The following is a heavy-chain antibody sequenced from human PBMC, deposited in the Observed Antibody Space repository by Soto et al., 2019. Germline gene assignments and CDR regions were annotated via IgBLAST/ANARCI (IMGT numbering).Heavy chain of an antibody. CDR3: ARGITVTRFASDTYYYYYGMDV. Sequence: SVKFSCKASGGTFSSYAISWVRQAPGQGLEWMGGIIPIFGTANYAQKFQGRVTITADESTSTAYMELSSLRSEDTAVYYCARGITVTRFASDTYYYYYGMDVWGQGTTVTVSS. J-gene: IGHJ6*02. CDR1: GGTFSSYA. D-gene: IGHD4-17*01. V-gene: IGHV1-69*13. CDR2: IIPIFGTA.